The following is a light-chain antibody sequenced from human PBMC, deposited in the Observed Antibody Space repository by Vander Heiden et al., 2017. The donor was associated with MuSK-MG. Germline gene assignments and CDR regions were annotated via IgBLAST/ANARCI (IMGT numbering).Light chain of an antibody. Sequence: DIQMTQSPSSLSASVGDRVTITCRVSQSISSYLNWYQQKPGKAPKLLIYAASSLQSGVPSRFSGSGSGTDFTLTISSLQPEDFATYYCQQSYSTPFTFGHGTKVDIK. CDR3: QQSYSTPFT. CDR1: QSISSY. CDR2: AAS. V-gene: IGKV1-39*01. J-gene: IGKJ3*01.